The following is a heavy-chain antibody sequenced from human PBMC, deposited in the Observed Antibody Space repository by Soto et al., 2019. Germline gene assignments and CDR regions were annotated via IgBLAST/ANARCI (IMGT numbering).Heavy chain of an antibody. J-gene: IGHJ6*02. V-gene: IGHV4-38-2*01. CDR3: ARTFDYYGMDV. CDR2: IYHAGRV. Sequence: SETLSLTCAVSGYSIDSGYYWAWIRKSPGKGLEWIGSIYHAGRVYYNPSLNSRVAVSLDTSKNHFSLKLTSVTAADTAVYYCARTFDYYGMDVWGQGVTFTVSS. CDR1: GYSIDSGYY.